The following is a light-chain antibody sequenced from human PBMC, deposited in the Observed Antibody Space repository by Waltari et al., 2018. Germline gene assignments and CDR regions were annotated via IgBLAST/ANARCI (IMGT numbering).Light chain of an antibody. Sequence: QSALTQPRSVSGSPGQSVTISCPGTSSDVGNYNYVSWYRQYPGKAPKLMIYDVTKRPSGVPDRFSGSKSGNTASLTISGLQAEDEADYYCCSYAGSYSVLFGGGTKLAVL. CDR3: CSYAGSYSVL. J-gene: IGLJ2*01. CDR2: DVT. V-gene: IGLV2-11*01. CDR1: SSDVGNYNY.